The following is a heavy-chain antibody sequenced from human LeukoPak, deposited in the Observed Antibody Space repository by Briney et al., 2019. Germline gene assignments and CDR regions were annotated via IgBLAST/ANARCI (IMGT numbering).Heavy chain of an antibody. CDR2: VYRTGST. CDR3: AREGLEDCTGASCHFLFDP. J-gene: IGHJ5*02. V-gene: IGHV4-4*07. CDR1: DXSISSHY. D-gene: IGHD2-15*01. Sequence: PSETLSLTCTVSDXSISSHYWSWIRQPAGKGLEWIGRVYRTGSTSYNPSLKSRVTMSVDTSKNQLSLKLSSVTAADTAVYYCAREGLEDCTGASCHFLFDPWGQGTLVTVSS.